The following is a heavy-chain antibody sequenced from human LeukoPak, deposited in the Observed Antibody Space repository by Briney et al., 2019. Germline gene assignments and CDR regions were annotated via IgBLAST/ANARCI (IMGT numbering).Heavy chain of an antibody. V-gene: IGHV4-30-4*08. CDR3: VRDLADIVVVPAASPDAFDI. D-gene: IGHD2-2*01. Sequence: PSETLSLTCTVSGGSISSGDYYWSWIRQPPGKGLEWIGYIYYSGSTYYNPSLKSRVTISVDTSKNQFSLKLSSVTAADTAVYYCVRDLADIVVVPAASPDAFDIWGQGTMVTVSS. J-gene: IGHJ3*02. CDR1: GGSISSGDYY. CDR2: IYYSGST.